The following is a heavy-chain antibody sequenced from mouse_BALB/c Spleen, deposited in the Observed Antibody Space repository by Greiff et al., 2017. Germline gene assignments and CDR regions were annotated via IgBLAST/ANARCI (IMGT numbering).Heavy chain of an antibody. J-gene: IGHJ4*01. V-gene: IGHV5-17*02. Sequence: DVKLVESGGGLVQPGGSRKLSCAASGFTFSSFGMHWVRQAPEKGLEWVAYISSGSSTIYYADTVKGRFTISRDNPKNTLFLQMTSLRSEDTAMYYCARSPGRYAMDYWGQGTSVTVSS. CDR1: GFTFSSFG. CDR3: ARSPGRYAMDY. CDR2: ISSGSSTI.